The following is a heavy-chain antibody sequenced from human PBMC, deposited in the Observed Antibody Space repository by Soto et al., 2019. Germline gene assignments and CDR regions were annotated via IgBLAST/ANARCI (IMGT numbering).Heavy chain of an antibody. D-gene: IGHD2-2*01. V-gene: IGHV3-21*01. J-gene: IGHJ4*02. CDR2: ISSSSSYI. CDR1: GFTFSSYS. Sequence: PGGSLRLSCAASGFTFSSYSMNWVRQAPGKGLEWVSSISSSSSYIYYADSVKGRFTISRDNAKNSLYLQMNSLRAEDTAVYYRARGYQEGIVVVPADSDYWGQGTLVTVSS. CDR3: ARGYQEGIVVVPADSDY.